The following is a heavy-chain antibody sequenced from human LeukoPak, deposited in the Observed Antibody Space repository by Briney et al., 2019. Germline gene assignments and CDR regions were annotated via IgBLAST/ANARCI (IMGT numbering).Heavy chain of an antibody. Sequence: SETLSLTCAVYGGSFSGYYWSWIRQPPGKGLEWIGEINHSGSTNYNPSLKSRVTISVDTSKNQFSLKLSSVTAADTAVYSCAREPGYSSSWYFDYWGQGTLVTVSS. CDR1: GGSFSGYY. CDR3: AREPGYSSSWYFDY. J-gene: IGHJ4*02. V-gene: IGHV4-34*01. D-gene: IGHD6-13*01. CDR2: INHSGST.